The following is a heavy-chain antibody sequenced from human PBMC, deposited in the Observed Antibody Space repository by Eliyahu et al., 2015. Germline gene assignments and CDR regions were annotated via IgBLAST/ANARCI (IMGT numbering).Heavy chain of an antibody. D-gene: IGHD2-21*02. V-gene: IGHV3-23*01. J-gene: IGHJ4*02. CDR2: ISGSDSKT. Sequence: EVQLLESGGGLVQRGGSLRLSCAXSGFTXSSYAMXWXRQAPGKGXEWVSSISGSDSKTYYAXSVKGRFTISRDNSKNTLFLQMSSLRADDTALYYCARAPASCSGDCYEGRLADFWGQGTPVTVSS. CDR1: GFTXSSYA. CDR3: ARAPASCSGDCYEGRLADF.